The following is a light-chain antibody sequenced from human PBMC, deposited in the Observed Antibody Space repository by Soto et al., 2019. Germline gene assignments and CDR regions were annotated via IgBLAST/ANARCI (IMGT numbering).Light chain of an antibody. CDR1: SSDIGGYNY. CDR2: EVT. J-gene: IGLJ1*01. V-gene: IGLV2-14*01. Sequence: QSVLTQPGSVSGSPGQSITISCTGTSSDIGGYNYVSWYQQHPGKAPKLMIYEVTNRPSGVSTRFSGSNSGNTASLTISGLQAEDDADYYCTSYTSSSSLDVFGTGTKVTVL. CDR3: TSYTSSSSLDV.